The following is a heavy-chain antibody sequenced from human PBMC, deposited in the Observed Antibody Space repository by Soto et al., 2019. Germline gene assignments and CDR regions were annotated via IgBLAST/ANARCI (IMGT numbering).Heavy chain of an antibody. D-gene: IGHD3-22*01. CDR3: ASVLQTYYYDISGYYFDY. V-gene: IGHV4-30-4*01. CDR2: IYYSGST. J-gene: IGHJ4*02. CDR1: GGSISSGDYY. Sequence: SETLSLTCTVSGGSISSGDYYWSWIRQPPGKGLEWIGYIYYSGSTYYNPSLKSRVTISVDTSKNQFPLKLSSVTAADTAVYYCASVLQTYYYDISGYYFDYWGQGTLVTVS.